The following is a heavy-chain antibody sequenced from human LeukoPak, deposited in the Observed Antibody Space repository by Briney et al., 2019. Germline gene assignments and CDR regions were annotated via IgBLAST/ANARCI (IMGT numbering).Heavy chain of an antibody. V-gene: IGHV4-30-2*01. J-gene: IGHJ4*02. Sequence: PSQTLSLTCTVSGGSISSGGYYWSWIRQPPGKGLEWIGYIYHSGSTYYNPSLKSRVTISVDRSKNQFSLKLSSVTAADTAVYYCARDGRDWAFDYWGQGTLVTVSS. D-gene: IGHD3/OR15-3a*01. CDR2: IYHSGST. CDR1: GGSISSGGYY. CDR3: ARDGRDWAFDY.